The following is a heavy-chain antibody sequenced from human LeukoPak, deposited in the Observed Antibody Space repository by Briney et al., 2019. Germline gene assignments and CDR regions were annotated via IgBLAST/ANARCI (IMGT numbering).Heavy chain of an antibody. J-gene: IGHJ3*02. V-gene: IGHV3-23*01. D-gene: IGHD3-22*01. CDR3: ASARPFPTTYYYDSSGPDAFDI. CDR2: ISGNGGST. Sequence: PGGSLRLSCTASGFTFSSYAMSWVRQAPGKGLEWVSAISGNGGSTYYADSVKGRFTISRDNPKNTLYLQMNSLRAEDTAVYYCASARPFPTTYYYDSSGPDAFDIWGQGTMVTVSS. CDR1: GFTFSSYA.